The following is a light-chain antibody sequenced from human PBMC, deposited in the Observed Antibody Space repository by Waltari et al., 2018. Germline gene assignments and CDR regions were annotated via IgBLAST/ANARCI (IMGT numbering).Light chain of an antibody. CDR3: QQYGNLPIT. J-gene: IGKJ5*01. CDR2: GTD. V-gene: IGKV3-20*01. Sequence: EIVLTQSPGTLSLSPGERATLSCRASQNVVGTYLAWYQQKPGQAPRLLISGTDTRATGIPDRFTGSESGTDFTLTISRLEPEDVAVYYCQQYGNLPITFGQGTRLEIK. CDR1: QNVVGTY.